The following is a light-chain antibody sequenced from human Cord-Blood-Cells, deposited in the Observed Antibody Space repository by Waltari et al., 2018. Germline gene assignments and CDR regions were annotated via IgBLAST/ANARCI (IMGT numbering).Light chain of an antibody. J-gene: IGKJ1*01. Sequence: QSPGTLSLSPGERATLSCRASQSVSSSYLAWYQQKPGQAPRLLIYGASSRATGIPDRFSGSGSGTDFTLTISRLEPEDFAVYYCQQYGSSPRTFGQGTKVEIK. CDR3: QQYGSSPRT. CDR2: GAS. V-gene: IGKV3-20*01. CDR1: QSVSSSY.